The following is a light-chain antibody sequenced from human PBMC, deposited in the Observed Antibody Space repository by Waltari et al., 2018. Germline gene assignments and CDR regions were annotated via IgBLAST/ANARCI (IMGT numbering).Light chain of an antibody. Sequence: DIQLTQSPSSLAASVGDRVTITCRASQSISSYLNWYQQKPGKAPTLLFYAASSLQSGVPSRFSGSGSGTDFTLTISILQPEDFATYYCQQSYSTPWTFGQGTKVEIK. CDR1: QSISSY. CDR2: AAS. CDR3: QQSYSTPWT. J-gene: IGKJ1*01. V-gene: IGKV1-39*01.